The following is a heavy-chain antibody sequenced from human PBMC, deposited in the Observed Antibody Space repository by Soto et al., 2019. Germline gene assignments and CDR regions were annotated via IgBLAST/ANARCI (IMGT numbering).Heavy chain of an antibody. D-gene: IGHD3-10*01. CDR3: ARQDNYGSDVNWFDP. CDR1: GGSISSGDYY. Sequence: TLSLTCTVSGGSISSGDYYWSWIRQPPGKGLEWIGYIYYSGSTYYNPSLKSRVTISVDTSKNQFSLKLSSVTAADTAVYYCARQDNYGSDVNWFDPWGQGTLVTVSS. J-gene: IGHJ5*02. V-gene: IGHV4-30-4*01. CDR2: IYYSGST.